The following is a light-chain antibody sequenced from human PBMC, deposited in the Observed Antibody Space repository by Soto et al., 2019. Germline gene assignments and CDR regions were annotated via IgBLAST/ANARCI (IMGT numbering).Light chain of an antibody. CDR1: SSNIGSNT. V-gene: IGLV1-44*01. CDR2: TSN. CDR3: AAWDDSRNSVL. Sequence: QSVLTQPPSASGTPGQRVTISCSGSSSNIGSNTVKCYQQFPGTATNLLIYTSNQQPAGGPERFSCAKSGASASLAISGLQSEDEADYHRAAWDDSRNSVLFGGGTKLTVL. J-gene: IGLJ2*01.